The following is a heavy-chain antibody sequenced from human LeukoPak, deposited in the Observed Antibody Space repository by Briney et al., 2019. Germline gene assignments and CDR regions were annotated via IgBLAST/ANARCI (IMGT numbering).Heavy chain of an antibody. J-gene: IGHJ4*02. Sequence: GGSLRLSRAASGFTFSSYWMSWVRQAPGKGLEWVANIKQDGSEKYYVDSVEGRFTISRDNAKNSLYLQMDSLRAEDTAVYYCARDWYSGYDSFDYWGQGTVVTVSS. D-gene: IGHD5-12*01. CDR2: IKQDGSEK. CDR3: ARDWYSGYDSFDY. V-gene: IGHV3-7*04. CDR1: GFTFSSYW.